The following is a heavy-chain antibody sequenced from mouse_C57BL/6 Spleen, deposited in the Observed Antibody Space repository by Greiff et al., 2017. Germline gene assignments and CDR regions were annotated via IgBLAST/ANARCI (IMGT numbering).Heavy chain of an antibody. Sequence: EVQLVESGGGLVKPGGSLKLSCAASGFTFSSYAMSWVRQTPEKRLEWVATISDGGSYTYYPDNVKGRFTISRDNAKNNLYLQMSHLKSEDTAMYYCARAYYSNLVYFDYWGQGTTLTVSS. CDR2: ISDGGSYT. J-gene: IGHJ2*01. V-gene: IGHV5-4*01. D-gene: IGHD2-5*01. CDR1: GFTFSSYA. CDR3: ARAYYSNLVYFDY.